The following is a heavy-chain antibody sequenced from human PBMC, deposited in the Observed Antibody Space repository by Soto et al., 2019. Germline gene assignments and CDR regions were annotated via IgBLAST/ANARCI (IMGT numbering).Heavy chain of an antibody. J-gene: IGHJ4*02. Sequence: ASVKVSCKASGYTFFSYGISWVRQAPGQGLEWMGWISAYNGNTNYAQKLQGRVTMTTDTSTKTAYMELRSLRSDDTAIYYCARAQYHDSSGYYDYWRQVAEVTVSS. D-gene: IGHD3-3*01. V-gene: IGHV1-18*01. CDR3: ARAQYHDSSGYYDY. CDR2: ISAYNGNT. CDR1: GYTFFSYG.